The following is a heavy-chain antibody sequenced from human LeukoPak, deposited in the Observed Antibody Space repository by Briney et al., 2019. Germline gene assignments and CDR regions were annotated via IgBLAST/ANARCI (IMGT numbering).Heavy chain of an antibody. CDR3: ARLQPRQGWFDP. J-gene: IGHJ5*02. CDR1: GGSISSGGYY. CDR2: IFYSGST. Sequence: DPSETLSLTCTVSGGSISSGGYYWSWIRRHPGKGLEWIGYIFYSGSTYYNPSLKSRVTISLDTSKNQFSLNLSSVTAADTAVYYCARLQPRQGWFDPWGQGTLVTVSS. V-gene: IGHV4-31*03.